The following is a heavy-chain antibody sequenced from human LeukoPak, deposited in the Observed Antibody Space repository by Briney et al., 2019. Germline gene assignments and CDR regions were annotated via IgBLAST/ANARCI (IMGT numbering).Heavy chain of an antibody. J-gene: IGHJ4*02. V-gene: IGHV3-48*04. CDR1: GFTFSSYS. CDR3: AREKVVATIRHSYGDYDAPFDY. CDR2: ISSSSSTI. D-gene: IGHD4-17*01. Sequence: PGGSLRLSCAASGFTFSSYSMNWVRQAPGKGLEWVSYISSSSSTIYYADSVKGRFTISRDNAKNSLYLQMNSLRAEDTAVYYCAREKVVATIRHSYGDYDAPFDYWGQGTLVTVSS.